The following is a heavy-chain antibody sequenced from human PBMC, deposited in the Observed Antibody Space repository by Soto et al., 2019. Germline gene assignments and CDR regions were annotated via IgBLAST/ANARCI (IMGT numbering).Heavy chain of an antibody. CDR2: VSHSGST. V-gene: IGHV4-34*01. CDR3: AREEPASRHHDY. D-gene: IGHD1-26*01. J-gene: IGHJ4*02. Sequence: SETLSLTCAVYGGSFSDYYWSWIRQTPEKGLEWIGEVSHSGSTTYNPSLKNRVTIAIDTSKNQFSLTLKSVTAADTAMYFCAREEPASRHHDYWGQGNLVTVSS. CDR1: GGSFSDYY.